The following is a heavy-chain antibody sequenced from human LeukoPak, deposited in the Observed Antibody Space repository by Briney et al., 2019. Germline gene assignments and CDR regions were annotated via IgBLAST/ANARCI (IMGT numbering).Heavy chain of an antibody. CDR3: ARDANGVDY. J-gene: IGHJ4*02. CDR1: GGSISSDIYY. Sequence: SETLSLTCTVSGGSISSDIYYWNWIRQPAGKGLEWIGRIQTSGSTNYNPSFKNRITMSIDVSKNRFSLKLSSMTAADTAVYYCARDANGVDYWGQGTLVTVSS. V-gene: IGHV4-61*02. CDR2: IQTSGST.